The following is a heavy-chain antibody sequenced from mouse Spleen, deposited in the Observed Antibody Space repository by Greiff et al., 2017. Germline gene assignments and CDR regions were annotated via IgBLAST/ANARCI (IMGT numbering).Heavy chain of an antibody. CDR2: IYPYNGGT. CDR1: GYTFTDYN. CDR3: ARIYYSSRYGAFGY. Sequence: EVKLVESGPELVKPGASVKISCTASGYTFTDYNMHWVKQSPGKSLEWIGYIYPYNGGTGYNQKFKSKATLTVDNSSSTAYMELRSLTSEDSAVYYCARIYYSSRYGAFGYWGQRTSVTVSS. J-gene: IGHJ4*01. V-gene: IGHV1S29*02. D-gene: IGHD1-1*01.